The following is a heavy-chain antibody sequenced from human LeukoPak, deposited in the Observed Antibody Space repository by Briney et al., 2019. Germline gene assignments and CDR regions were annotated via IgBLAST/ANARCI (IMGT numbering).Heavy chain of an antibody. Sequence: SSETLSLTCAVSGGSFSSYYWGWIRQPPGKGLEWIGSIYYSGSTYYNPSLKSRVTISVDTSKNQFSLKLSSVTAADTAVYYCARASRTPSYYMDVWGKGTTVTVSS. D-gene: IGHD1-14*01. J-gene: IGHJ6*03. CDR1: GGSFSSYY. CDR3: ARASRTPSYYMDV. V-gene: IGHV4-39*01. CDR2: IYYSGST.